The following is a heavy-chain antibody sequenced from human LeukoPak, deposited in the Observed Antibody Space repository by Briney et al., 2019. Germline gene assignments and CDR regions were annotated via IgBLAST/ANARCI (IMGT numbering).Heavy chain of an antibody. V-gene: IGHV4-39*01. CDR3: ARTVRFLDPYGLDV. J-gene: IGHJ6*02. Sequence: SETLSLTCTVSGGSISSSNFYWGWIRQPPGKGLEWIGSISYSGSTYYNPSLKSRVTISTDTSKNQFSLRLRSVTAADTAVFYCARTVRFLDPYGLDVWGQGTTVTVSS. D-gene: IGHD3-3*01. CDR1: GGSISSSNFY. CDR2: ISYSGST.